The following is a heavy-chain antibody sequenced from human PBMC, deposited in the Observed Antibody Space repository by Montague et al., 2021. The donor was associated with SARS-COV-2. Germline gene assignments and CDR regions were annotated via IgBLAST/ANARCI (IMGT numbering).Heavy chain of an antibody. CDR1: GYTFTSYG. D-gene: IGHD1-26*01. V-gene: IGHV1-18*01. J-gene: IGHJ4*02. Sequence: SVKVSCKASGYTFTSYGISWVRQAPGQGLEWMGWISDHNGNTNYXQKLQGRVTMTTDTSTSTAYMELRSLRSDDTAVYYCARDNWELLGPDYWGQGTLVTVSS. CDR2: ISDHNGNT. CDR3: ARDNWELLGPDY.